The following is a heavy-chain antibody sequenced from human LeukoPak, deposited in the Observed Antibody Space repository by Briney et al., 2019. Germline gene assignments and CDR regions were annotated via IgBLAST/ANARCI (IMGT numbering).Heavy chain of an antibody. J-gene: IGHJ5*02. V-gene: IGHV4-39*01. Sequence: SETLSLTCTVSGGSISSSSYYWGWIRQPPGKGLEWIGSIYYSGSTYYNPSLKSRVTISVDTSKNQFSLKLSSVTAADTAVYYCARLLPTWFDPWGQGTLVTVSS. CDR3: ARLLPTWFDP. CDR2: IYYSGST. CDR1: GGSISSSSYY.